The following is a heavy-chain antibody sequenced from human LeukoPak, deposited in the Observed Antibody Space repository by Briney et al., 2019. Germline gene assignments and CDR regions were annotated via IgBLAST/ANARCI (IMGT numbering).Heavy chain of an antibody. CDR2: IRYDGSNK. D-gene: IGHD2-21*01. Sequence: GGPLRLSCAASGFTFSSYGMHWVRQAPGKGLEWVAFIRYDGSNKYYADSVKGRFTISRDNSKNTLYLQMNSLRAEDTAVYYCAKPLGIGLWYFDYWGQGTLVTVSS. V-gene: IGHV3-30*02. CDR3: AKPLGIGLWYFDY. J-gene: IGHJ4*02. CDR1: GFTFSSYG.